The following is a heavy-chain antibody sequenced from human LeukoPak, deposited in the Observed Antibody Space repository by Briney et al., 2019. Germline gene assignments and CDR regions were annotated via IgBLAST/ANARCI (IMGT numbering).Heavy chain of an antibody. CDR1: GGSISTYY. V-gene: IGHV4-59*01. D-gene: IGHD4-17*01. Sequence: SETLSLTCTVSGGSISTYYWSWIRQPPGKGLEWIGYIYYSGSTNYNPSLRTRVTISIDTSKNQFSLNLSSVTAAGTAMYYRARSAYGDHFDYWGQGTLVTVSS. J-gene: IGHJ4*02. CDR2: IYYSGST. CDR3: ARSAYGDHFDY.